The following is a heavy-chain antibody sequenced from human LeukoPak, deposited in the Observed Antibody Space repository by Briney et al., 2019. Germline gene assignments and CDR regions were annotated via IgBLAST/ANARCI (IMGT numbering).Heavy chain of an antibody. J-gene: IGHJ4*02. CDR2: ISYDGSNK. CDR3: AREPLPFWSGYSYYFDY. D-gene: IGHD3-3*01. CDR1: GFTFSSYA. Sequence: PGGSLRLSCAASGFTFSSYAMHWVRQAPGKGLEWVAVISYDGSNKYYADSVKGRFTISRDNSKNTLYLQMNSLRAEDTAVYYCAREPLPFWSGYSYYFDYWGQGTLVTVSS. V-gene: IGHV3-30-3*01.